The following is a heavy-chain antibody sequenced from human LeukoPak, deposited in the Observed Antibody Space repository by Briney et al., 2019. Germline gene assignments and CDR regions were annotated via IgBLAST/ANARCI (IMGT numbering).Heavy chain of an antibody. CDR1: GGSISSYY. J-gene: IGHJ6*02. D-gene: IGHD1-26*01. CDR2: IYYSGST. V-gene: IGHV4-59*08. CDR3: ARHEGRGSYPYYYGMDV. Sequence: PSETLSLTCTVSGGSISSYYWSWIRQPPGKGLEWIGYIYYSGSTNYNPSLKSRVTISVDTSKNQFSLRLSSVTAADTAVYYCARHEGRGSYPYYYGMDVWSQGTTVTVSS.